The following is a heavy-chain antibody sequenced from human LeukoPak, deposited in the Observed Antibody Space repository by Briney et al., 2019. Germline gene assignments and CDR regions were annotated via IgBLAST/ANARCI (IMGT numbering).Heavy chain of an antibody. J-gene: IGHJ3*02. V-gene: IGHV3-74*01. Sequence: GGSLRLSCAVSGFTYSCYWMHWVRQAPGKGLVWVSRIHSDGSITSYADSVKGRFTISRDNAKNTLYLQMNSLRAEDTAVYYCVIDFGITPICGQGTMVAVSS. CDR3: VIDFGITPI. CDR2: IHSDGSIT. D-gene: IGHD3-3*01. CDR1: GFTYSCYW.